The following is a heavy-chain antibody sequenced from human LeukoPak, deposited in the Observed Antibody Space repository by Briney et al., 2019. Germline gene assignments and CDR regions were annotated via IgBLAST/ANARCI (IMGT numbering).Heavy chain of an antibody. V-gene: IGHV3-48*03. D-gene: IGHD3-10*01. J-gene: IGHJ4*02. CDR1: GFTFSSYE. CDR3: ARGENYYGSGSYYKPVDY. Sequence: PGGSLRLSCAASGFTFSSYEMNWVHQAPGKGLEWVSYISSSGSTIYYADSVKGRFTISRDNAKNSLYLQMNSLRAEDTAVYYCARGENYYGSGSYYKPVDYWGQGTLVTVSS. CDR2: ISSSGSTI.